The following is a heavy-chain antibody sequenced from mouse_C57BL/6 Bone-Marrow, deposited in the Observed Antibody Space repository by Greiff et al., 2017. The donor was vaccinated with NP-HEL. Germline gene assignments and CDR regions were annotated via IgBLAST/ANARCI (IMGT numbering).Heavy chain of an antibody. CDR2: IRLKSDNYAT. CDR1: GFTFSNYW. V-gene: IGHV6-3*01. J-gene: IGHJ2*01. CDR3: SSNYHFFDY. Sequence: EVQLQESGGGLVQPGGSMKLSCVASGFTFSNYWMNWVRQSPEKGLEWVAQIRLKSDNYATHYAESVKGRFNISRDDSKSSVYLQMNNLRAEDTGIYYCSSNYHFFDYWGQGTTLTVSS. D-gene: IGHD2-5*01.